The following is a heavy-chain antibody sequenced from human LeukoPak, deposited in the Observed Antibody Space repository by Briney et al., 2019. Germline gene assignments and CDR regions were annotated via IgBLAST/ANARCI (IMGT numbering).Heavy chain of an antibody. CDR3: ARRPLWFGELLDY. CDR1: GGSVSSASYY. J-gene: IGHJ4*02. V-gene: IGHV4-61*01. D-gene: IGHD3-10*01. Sequence: SETLSLTCIVSGGSVSSASYYWSWIRQPPGKGLEWIGYIYYSGSTNYNPSLKSRVTISVDTSKNQFSLKLSSVTAADTAVYYCARRPLWFGELLDYWGKGTLVTVSS. CDR2: IYYSGST.